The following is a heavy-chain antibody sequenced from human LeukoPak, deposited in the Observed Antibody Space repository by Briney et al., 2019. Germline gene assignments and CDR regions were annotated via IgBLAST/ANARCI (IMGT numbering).Heavy chain of an antibody. CDR2: INPNRGGT. D-gene: IGHD5-12*01. J-gene: IGHJ4*02. CDR1: GYTFSDYY. Sequence: ASVKVSCKASGYTFSDYYMHWVRQAPGQGLEWMGWINPNRGGTNYAQKFQGRLTMTRDTSTSTVYMELSSLRSEDTAVYYCATGMSYSGYDRIDYWGQGTLVTVSS. V-gene: IGHV1-2*02. CDR3: ATGMSYSGYDRIDY.